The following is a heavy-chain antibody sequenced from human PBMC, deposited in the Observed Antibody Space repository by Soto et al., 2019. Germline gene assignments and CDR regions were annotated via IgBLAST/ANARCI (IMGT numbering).Heavy chain of an antibody. CDR1: GYTLTNYG. V-gene: IGHV1-18*04. J-gene: IGHJ3*02. CDR3: ATDGPSNSGNLYAFDI. Sequence: QAQLVQSGAEVKKSGASVRVSCKASGYTLTNYGVTWVRQAPGQGLEWLGRVTPYKADTNSAQNLQGRVTQATDTSTNTAYLELRSLRSDDTAVYFCATDGPSNSGNLYAFDIWGQGTMVTVSA. CDR2: VTPYKADT. D-gene: IGHD5-12*01.